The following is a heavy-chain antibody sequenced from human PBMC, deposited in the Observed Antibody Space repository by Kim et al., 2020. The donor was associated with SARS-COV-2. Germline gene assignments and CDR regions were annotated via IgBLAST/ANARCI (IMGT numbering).Heavy chain of an antibody. CDR2: FDLENTET. V-gene: IGHV1-24*01. Sequence: ASVKVSCKVSGYALSTLSMHWVRQTPGKGLDWIGGFDLENTETIYAQEFQGRVTMTEDTSTDTAYMELSSLTSDDTAVYFCTTLAVEAGFTATRYFDDWGQGTLVTVSS. D-gene: IGHD2-15*01. CDR3: TTLAVEAGFTATRYFDD. J-gene: IGHJ4*02. CDR1: GYALSTLS.